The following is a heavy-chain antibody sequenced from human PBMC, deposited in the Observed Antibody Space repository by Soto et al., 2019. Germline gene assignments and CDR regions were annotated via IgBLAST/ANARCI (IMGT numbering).Heavy chain of an antibody. J-gene: IGHJ4*02. CDR2: INTRGNII. D-gene: IGHD3-22*01. V-gene: IGHV3-48*03. Sequence: HAGSLTLSSAASGFIFSSYEMNWVRQAPGKGLEWVSYINTRGNIIHYADSVKGRFTISRDNAENSLYLQMNSLRAEDTAVYYCARDIDYYDSSGYQDYWGQGSLVTVSS. CDR3: ARDIDYYDSSGYQDY. CDR1: GFIFSSYE.